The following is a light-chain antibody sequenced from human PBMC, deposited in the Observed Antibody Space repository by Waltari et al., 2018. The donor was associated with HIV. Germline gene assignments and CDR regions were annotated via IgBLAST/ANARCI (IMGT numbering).Light chain of an antibody. J-gene: IGKJ1*01. CDR3: QQLSDFPRT. V-gene: IGKV1-17*01. CDR2: SVS. CDR1: RDIKKD. Sequence: DIQMTQSPPSLSTSVGDRVTITCRASRDIKKDLGWYQQKPGKPPRRLIHSVSTLSAGVPSRFRGGGSGTQFTLSIDALQPEDVATYFCQQLSDFPRTFGQGT.